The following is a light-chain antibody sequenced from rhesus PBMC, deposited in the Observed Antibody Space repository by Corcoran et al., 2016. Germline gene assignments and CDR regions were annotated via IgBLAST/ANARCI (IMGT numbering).Light chain of an antibody. J-gene: IGKJ2*01. Sequence: DIQMTQSPSSLSASVGDTVTITCRASQGISSYVNWFQQKPGKAPKLLIYDASSLESGVPSRFSGSGSGTDVTLTISSLQPEEFAAYYCLQHNSYPYSFGQGTKVEIK. CDR3: LQHNSYPYS. CDR2: DAS. CDR1: QGISSY. V-gene: IGKV1-28*03.